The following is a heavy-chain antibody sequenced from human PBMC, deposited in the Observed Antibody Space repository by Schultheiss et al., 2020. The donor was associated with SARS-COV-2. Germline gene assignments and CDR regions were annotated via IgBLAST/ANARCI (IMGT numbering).Heavy chain of an antibody. D-gene: IGHD3-3*01. CDR3: ARDGRTMTYFDY. V-gene: IGHV3-23*01. J-gene: IGHJ4*02. CDR2: ISGSGGST. CDR1: GFTFSSYA. Sequence: GESLKISCAASGFTFSSYAMSWVRQAPGEGLEWVSAISGSGGSTYYADSVKCRFTISRDNAKNSLYLQMNSLRAEDTAVYYCARDGRTMTYFDYWGQGTLVTVSS.